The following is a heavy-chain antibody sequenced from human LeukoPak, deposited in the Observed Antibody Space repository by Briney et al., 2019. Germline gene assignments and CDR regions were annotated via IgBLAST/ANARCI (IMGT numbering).Heavy chain of an antibody. CDR1: GGSISSGGYY. Sequence: SQTLSLTCTVSGGSISSGGYYWSWIRQQPGKGLEWIGYIYYSGSTYYNPSLKSRVTISVDTSKNQFSLKLSSVTAADTAVYYCARGARAAAGLDYWGQGTLVTVSS. J-gene: IGHJ4*02. CDR3: ARGARAAAGLDY. CDR2: IYYSGST. V-gene: IGHV4-31*03. D-gene: IGHD6-13*01.